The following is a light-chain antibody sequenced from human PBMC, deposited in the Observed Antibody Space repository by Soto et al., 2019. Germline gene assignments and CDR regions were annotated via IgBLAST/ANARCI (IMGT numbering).Light chain of an antibody. Sequence: QSVLTQPPSVSGCPGQSVTISCTGTSSDVGSYNRVSWYQQPPGTAPKVIIYEVSNRPSGVPDRFSGSKSGNTASLTISGLQPEDEADYYCYSFTSSNTYVFGTGTKVTV. J-gene: IGLJ1*01. V-gene: IGLV2-18*02. CDR1: SSDVGSYNR. CDR2: EVS. CDR3: YSFTSSNTYV.